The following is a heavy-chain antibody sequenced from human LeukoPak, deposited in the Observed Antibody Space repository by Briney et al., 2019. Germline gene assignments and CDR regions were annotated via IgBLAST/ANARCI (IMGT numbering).Heavy chain of an antibody. CDR2: IRRKVYGGTT. Sequence: PGGSLRLSCAASGFTFSNAWMTWVRQAPGKGLEWVGFIRRKVYGGTTEYAASVKGRFTISRNDSKSIANLQMNSLKTEDTAVYYCTRDLPGSYYFDYWGQGTLVTVSS. CDR1: GFTFSNAW. J-gene: IGHJ4*02. CDR3: TRDLPGSYYFDY. D-gene: IGHD1-26*01. V-gene: IGHV3-49*04.